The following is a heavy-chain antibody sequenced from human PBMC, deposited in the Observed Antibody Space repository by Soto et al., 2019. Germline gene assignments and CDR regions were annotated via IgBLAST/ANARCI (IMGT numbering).Heavy chain of an antibody. CDR2: IIPIFGTA. V-gene: IGHV1-69*13. CDR3: ARSPTVVTPKIYFDY. D-gene: IGHD4-17*01. J-gene: IGHJ4*02. Sequence: SVKVSCKASGCTFSSYAISCVRQAPGQGLEWMGGIIPIFGTANYAQKFQGRVTITADESTSTAHMELSSLRSEDTAVYYCARSPTVVTPKIYFDYWGQGTLVTVSS. CDR1: GCTFSSYA.